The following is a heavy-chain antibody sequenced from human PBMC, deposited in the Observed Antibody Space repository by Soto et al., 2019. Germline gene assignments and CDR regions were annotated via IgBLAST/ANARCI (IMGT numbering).Heavy chain of an antibody. J-gene: IGHJ6*02. CDR3: ATEDRGYDFGQEGYYYYGMDV. D-gene: IGHD5-12*01. CDR1: GFTFSSYA. V-gene: IGHV3-23*01. CDR2: ISGSGGST. Sequence: GGSLRRSCAASGFTFSSYAMSWVRQAPGKGLEWVSAISGSGGSTYYADSVKGRFTISRDNSKNTLYLQMKSLRAEDTAVYYCATEDRGYDFGQEGYYYYGMDVWGQGTTVTVSS.